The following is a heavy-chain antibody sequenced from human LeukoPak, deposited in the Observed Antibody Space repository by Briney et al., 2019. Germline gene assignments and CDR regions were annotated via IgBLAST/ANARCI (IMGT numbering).Heavy chain of an antibody. CDR3: ARNLAAAGPYYYGMDV. J-gene: IGHJ6*02. Sequence: ASVKVSCKASGYTFTGYYMHWVRQAPGQGLEWMGWINPNSGGTNYAQKFQGRVTMTRDTSISTAYMELSRLRSDDTAVYYCARNLAAAGPYYYGMDVWGQGTTVTASS. V-gene: IGHV1-2*02. CDR2: INPNSGGT. D-gene: IGHD6-13*01. CDR1: GYTFTGYY.